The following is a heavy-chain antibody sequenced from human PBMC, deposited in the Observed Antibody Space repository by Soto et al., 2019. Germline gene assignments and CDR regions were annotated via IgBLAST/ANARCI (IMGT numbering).Heavy chain of an antibody. CDR2: INSDGSHT. Sequence: EVQLVESGGGLVQPGGSLRLSCAASGFTFFAYWIHWVRQVPGKGLVWVSRINSDGSHTSYADSVRGRFTISRDNTKNTVYLQINSLTAEYTAVYYCAKEGDNGDYAGDNCFASWGKGSLVTSSS. V-gene: IGHV3-74*01. J-gene: IGHJ5*01. D-gene: IGHD4-17*01. CDR3: AKEGDNGDYAGDNCFAS. CDR1: GFTFFAYW.